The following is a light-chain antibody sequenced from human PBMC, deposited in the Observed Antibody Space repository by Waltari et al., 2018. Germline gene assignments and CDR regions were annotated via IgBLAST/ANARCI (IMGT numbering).Light chain of an antibody. V-gene: IGKV3-20*01. CDR1: QSVSSSY. CDR2: GAS. Sequence: ILLMQSQAPLALSPGERAPRSCRASQSVSSSYLAWYQQKPGQAPRLLIYGASSRATGVPDRFSGSGSGTDFTLTISRLEPEDFAVYYCQQFGNSPLTFGGGTKVEIK. J-gene: IGKJ4*01. CDR3: QQFGNSPLT.